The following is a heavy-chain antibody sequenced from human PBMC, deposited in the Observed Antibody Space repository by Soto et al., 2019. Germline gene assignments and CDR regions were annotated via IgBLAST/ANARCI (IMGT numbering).Heavy chain of an antibody. D-gene: IGHD2-8*01. J-gene: IGHJ4*02. Sequence: PGGSLRLSCVASGFSFSSYAMNWVRQAPGKGLERVSTISGSFGRTYYADSVQGRFTVSRDNSKNTLYLQMNSLRAEDTAVYYCASRSATVLSLTYWGPGTQVTVSS. CDR3: ASRSATVLSLTY. V-gene: IGHV3-23*01. CDR2: ISGSFGRT. CDR1: GFSFSSYA.